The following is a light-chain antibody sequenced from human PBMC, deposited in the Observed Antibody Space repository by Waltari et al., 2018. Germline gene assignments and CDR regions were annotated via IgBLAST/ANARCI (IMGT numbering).Light chain of an antibody. Sequence: DIQMTQSPSTLSASIGDRVTITCRASQTINSWLAWYQQKPGKAPNLLIYKSSTLVSGVPSRISGGGSGTEVTLTISSLQADDFATYYCQQYSRPVWPVSQGTRVEIK. V-gene: IGKV1-5*03. CDR2: KSS. J-gene: IGKJ1*01. CDR1: QTINSW. CDR3: QQYSRPVWP.